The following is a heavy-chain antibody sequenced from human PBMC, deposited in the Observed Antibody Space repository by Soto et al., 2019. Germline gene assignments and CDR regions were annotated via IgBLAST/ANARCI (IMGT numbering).Heavy chain of an antibody. J-gene: IGHJ6*02. CDR3: ARGALTTMAYYYGMDV. V-gene: IGHV1-69*13. D-gene: IGHD3-10*01. CDR2: IIPIFGTT. Sequence: GASVKVSCKASGGTFSSYTMSWVRQAPGQGLEWMGGIIPIFGTTTHAHKFQGRVTITADESTSTVYMELSSLRGEDTAVYYCARGALTTMAYYYGMDVWGQGTRVTFSS. CDR1: GGTFSSYT.